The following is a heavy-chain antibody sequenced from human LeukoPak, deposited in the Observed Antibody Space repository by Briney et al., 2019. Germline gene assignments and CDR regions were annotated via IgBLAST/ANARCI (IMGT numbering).Heavy chain of an antibody. Sequence: SVKVSCKASGGTFSSYAISWVRQAPGQGLEWMGGIIPIFGTANYAQKFQGRVTITTDESTSTAYMELSSLRSEDMAVYYCARGDGGSTIGHFDYWGQGTLVTVSS. CDR2: IIPIFGTA. D-gene: IGHD2-15*01. CDR1: GGTFSSYA. V-gene: IGHV1-69*05. J-gene: IGHJ4*02. CDR3: ARGDGGSTIGHFDY.